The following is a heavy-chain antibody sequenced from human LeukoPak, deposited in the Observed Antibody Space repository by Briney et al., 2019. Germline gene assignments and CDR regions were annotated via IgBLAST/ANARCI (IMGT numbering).Heavy chain of an antibody. CDR2: IYYSGST. CDR1: GGSISSSSYY. D-gene: IGHD3-3*01. Sequence: SETLSLTCTVSGGSISSSSYYWGWIRQPPGKGLEWIGTIYYSGSTYYNPSLKSRVTISVDTSKNQFSLRLTSVTAADTAVYYCARVPTDYDFWSGYSDYWGQGTLVTVSS. V-gene: IGHV4-39*07. J-gene: IGHJ4*02. CDR3: ARVPTDYDFWSGYSDY.